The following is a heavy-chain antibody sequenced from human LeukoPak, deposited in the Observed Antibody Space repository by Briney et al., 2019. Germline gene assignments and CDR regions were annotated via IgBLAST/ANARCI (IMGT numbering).Heavy chain of an antibody. CDR2: ISGSGDNT. J-gene: IGHJ6*01. V-gene: IGHV3-23*01. CDR3: AKMKGHPLPKYYMDV. Sequence: GGSLRLSCAASGFTFSGLAMSWVRRTPGKGLEWVSGISGSGDNTLYADSVKGRFTISRDNSKNTLYLEMNSLRAEDTAIYYCAKMKGHPLPKYYMDVWGQGTTVTVSS. CDR1: GFTFSGLA. D-gene: IGHD1-26*01.